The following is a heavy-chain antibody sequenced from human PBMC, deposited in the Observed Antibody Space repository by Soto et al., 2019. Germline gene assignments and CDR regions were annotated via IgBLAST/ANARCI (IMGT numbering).Heavy chain of an antibody. D-gene: IGHD6-19*01. J-gene: IGHJ5*02. V-gene: IGHV3-9*01. CDR2: ISWNSGSI. CDR3: AKDSGQWPPFPARRYSFDP. CDR1: GFTFDDYA. Sequence: EVQLVESGGGLVQPGRSLRLSCAASGFTFDDYAMHWVRQAPGKGLEWVSGISWNSGSIGYADSVKGRFTISRDNAKNSLYLQMNSLRAEDTALYYCAKDSGQWPPFPARRYSFDPWGQGTLVTVSS.